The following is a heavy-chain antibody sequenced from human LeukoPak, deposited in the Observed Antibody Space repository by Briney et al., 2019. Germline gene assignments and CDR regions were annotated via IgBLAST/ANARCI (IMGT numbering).Heavy chain of an antibody. Sequence: GGSLRLSCAASGFTFYDYAMHWVRQAPGKGLEWVSGISWNSGSIDYADSVKGRFTISRDNAKNSLYLQMNSLRAEDTALYYCAKDAGGSGSYYSAFDIWGQGTMVTVSS. V-gene: IGHV3-9*01. CDR3: AKDAGGSGSYYSAFDI. CDR1: GFTFYDYA. D-gene: IGHD3-10*01. J-gene: IGHJ3*02. CDR2: ISWNSGSI.